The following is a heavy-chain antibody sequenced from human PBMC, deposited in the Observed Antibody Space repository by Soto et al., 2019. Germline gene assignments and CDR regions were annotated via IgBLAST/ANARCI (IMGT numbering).Heavy chain of an antibody. J-gene: IGHJ6*02. CDR1: WDSVSSNLDA. D-gene: IGHD3-16*01. CDR3: ARGLELRHEDYYYGMDF. Sequence: SQTVSLTRALSWDSVSSNLDAWNRIRQSPSIGLEWLGRTYYRSKWYNDYSVSVKSRITINPDTSKNQFSLQLNSVTPEDTAVYYCARGLELRHEDYYYGMDFWGQGTTVTVSS. CDR2: TYYRSKWYN. V-gene: IGHV6-1*01.